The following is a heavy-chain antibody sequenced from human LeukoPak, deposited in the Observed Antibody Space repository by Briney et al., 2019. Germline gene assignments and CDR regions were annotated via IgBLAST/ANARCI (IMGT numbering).Heavy chain of an antibody. CDR2: IRSDGGNK. J-gene: IGHJ4*02. D-gene: IGHD2-21*01. CDR1: GFTFNLYG. V-gene: IGHV3-30*02. Sequence: GGSLRLSCATSGFTFNLYGMHWVRQAPGKGLEWVAFIRSDGGNKYYTDSVKGRFTISRDNSKNTVSLEMNSLRVEDTAVYYCVKDVNAHCRVDCYDYWGQGTLVTVSS. CDR3: VKDVNAHCRVDCYDY.